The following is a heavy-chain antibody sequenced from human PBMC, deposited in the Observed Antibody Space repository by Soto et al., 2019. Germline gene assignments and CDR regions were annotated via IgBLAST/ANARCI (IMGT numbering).Heavy chain of an antibody. J-gene: IGHJ5*02. CDR2: IHPSGGGS. Sequence: GASVKVSCKPSGYTLNTYYLHWLRQAPGQGLEWMGIIHPSGGGSTYAQKFLGRVTMTRNTSISTAYMELSSLRSEDMAVYYCARRRNRGNWFDPWGEGTLVTVSS. D-gene: IGHD3-16*01. CDR3: ARRRNRGNWFDP. CDR1: GYTLNTYY. V-gene: IGHV1-46*02.